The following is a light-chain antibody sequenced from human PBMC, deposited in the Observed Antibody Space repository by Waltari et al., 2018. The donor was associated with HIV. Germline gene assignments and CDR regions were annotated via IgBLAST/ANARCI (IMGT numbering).Light chain of an antibody. CDR2: AAS. CDR3: QQTYSTPWT. V-gene: IGKV1-39*01. J-gene: IGKJ1*01. CDR1: ESINKY. Sequence: DIQMTQSPSSLSASIGDRVTITCRASESINKYLNWYQHKHGKAPVLLIYAASSLQSWVPSRFSGSGSGTDFTLTINSLQPEDFATYSCQQTYSTPWTFGQGTKVEI.